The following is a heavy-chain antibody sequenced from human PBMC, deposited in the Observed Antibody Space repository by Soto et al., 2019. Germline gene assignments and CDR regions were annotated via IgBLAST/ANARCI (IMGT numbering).Heavy chain of an antibody. CDR1: SDPLTSHY. CDR3: ARSSGGNFGIIIEGPSWSAP. V-gene: IGHV1-46*01. Sequence: ASVKLSCKAPSDPLTSHYMNCGRKATGQGLERMGVINPHGGSTAYAQKFKGRVTLTRDTSASTVYMEVSSLTSEDTAMYYCARSSGGNFGIIIEGPSWSAPWGQGTLVTVSS. J-gene: IGHJ5*02. D-gene: IGHD1-26*01. CDR2: INPHGGST.